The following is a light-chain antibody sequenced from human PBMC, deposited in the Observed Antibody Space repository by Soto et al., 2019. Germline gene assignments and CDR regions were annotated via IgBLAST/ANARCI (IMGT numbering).Light chain of an antibody. Sequence: DVVLTPSPLSLPVTPGEPASISCRSSQSLLHSNGYNYLAWFLQKAGQSPQLLIYLASSRASGVPDTFSGSGSGTDFTLEISSVEAENVGIYYCMQLLHPPLTFGGGTKVDIK. V-gene: IGKV2-28*01. CDR1: QSLLHSNGYNY. J-gene: IGKJ4*01. CDR3: MQLLHPPLT. CDR2: LAS.